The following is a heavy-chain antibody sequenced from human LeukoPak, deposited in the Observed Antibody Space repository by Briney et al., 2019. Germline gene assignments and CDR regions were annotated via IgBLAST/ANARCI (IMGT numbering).Heavy chain of an antibody. D-gene: IGHD4-23*01. CDR2: INPSGGST. CDR1: GYTFTSYY. Sequence: ASVKVSCKASGYTFTSYYMHWVRQAPGQGLEWMGIINPSGGSTSYAQKLQGRVTMTRDTSTSTVYMELSSLRSEDTAVYYCALGVVTNDAFDIWGQGTMVTVSS. V-gene: IGHV1-46*01. CDR3: ALGVVTNDAFDI. J-gene: IGHJ3*02.